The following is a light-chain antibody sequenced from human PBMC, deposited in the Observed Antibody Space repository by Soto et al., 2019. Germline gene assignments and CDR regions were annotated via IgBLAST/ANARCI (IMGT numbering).Light chain of an antibody. CDR1: SSDFGGYNY. J-gene: IGLJ1*01. CDR2: DVS. V-gene: IGLV2-11*01. CDR3: CSYAGTFYV. Sequence: QSVLTQPRSVSGSPGQSVTISCTGTSSDFGGYNYVSWYQHHPGKAPKLMIYDVSEWPSGVPDLFSGSKSGNTASLTISGLQAEDEADYYCCSYAGTFYVFGTGTKVTVL.